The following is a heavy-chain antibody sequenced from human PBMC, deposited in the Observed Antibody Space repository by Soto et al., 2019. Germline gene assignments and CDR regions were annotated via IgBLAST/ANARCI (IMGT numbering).Heavy chain of an antibody. CDR1: GGSVSNASFY. D-gene: IGHD3-22*01. CDR3: VRVLDSRWYADL. V-gene: IGHV4-61*03. J-gene: IGHJ2*01. CDR2: IFYTGVT. Sequence: QVQLQESGPGLVKPSETLSLTCSVSGGSVSNASFYWTWIRQAPGTGLEYIGYIFYTGVTKYNPSLSCRVTISLDTAKNHFSLKLNSMTAADTAVYYCVRVLDSRWYADLWGRGTLVTVSS.